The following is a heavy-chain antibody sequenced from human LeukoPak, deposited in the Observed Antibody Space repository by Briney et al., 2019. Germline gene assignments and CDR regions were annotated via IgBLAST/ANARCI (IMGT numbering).Heavy chain of an antibody. Sequence: GRSLRLSCAASGFTFSNYAMHWVRQAPGKGLEWVSVIYSGGSTYYADSVKGRFTISRDNSKNTLYLQMNSLRAEDTAVYYCARAVAGDYFDYWGQGTLVTVSS. D-gene: IGHD6-19*01. CDR3: ARAVAGDYFDY. CDR2: IYSGGST. CDR1: GFTFSNYA. J-gene: IGHJ4*02. V-gene: IGHV3-53*01.